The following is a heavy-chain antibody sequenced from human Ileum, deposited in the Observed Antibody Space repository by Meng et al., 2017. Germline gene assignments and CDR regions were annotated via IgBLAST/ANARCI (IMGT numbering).Heavy chain of an antibody. CDR2: INHSGST. D-gene: IGHD5-18*01. J-gene: IGHJ4*02. CDR3: ARGLGYNYGHQGLDY. Sequence: QGQLPYVGAGLLNPSETLSLTCAVYGGSFSGYYWSWIRQPPGKGLEWIGEINHSGSTNYNPSLKSRVTISVDTSKTQFSLKLSSVTAADTAVYYCARGLGYNYGHQGLDYWGQATLVTVFS. V-gene: IGHV4-34*01. CDR1: GGSFSGYY.